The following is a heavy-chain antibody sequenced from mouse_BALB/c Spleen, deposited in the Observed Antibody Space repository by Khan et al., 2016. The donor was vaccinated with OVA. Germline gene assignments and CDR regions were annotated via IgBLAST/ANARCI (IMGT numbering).Heavy chain of an antibody. D-gene: IGHD2-3*01. Sequence: QIQLVQSGPELKKPGETVKISCKTSGYTFTNYGMNWVKQAPGKGLKWMGWINTNTGEPTYAEEFKGRFAFSLETSATTAYLQINNLKNVDTATYFCARDDGYWAYWGQGTLVTVSA. V-gene: IGHV9-3*02. CDR2: INTNTGEP. CDR3: ARDDGYWAY. CDR1: GYTFTNYG. J-gene: IGHJ3*01.